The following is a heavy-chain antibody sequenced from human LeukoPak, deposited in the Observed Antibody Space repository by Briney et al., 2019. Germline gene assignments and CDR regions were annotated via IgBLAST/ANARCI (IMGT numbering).Heavy chain of an antibody. J-gene: IGHJ4*02. V-gene: IGHV3-15*01. CDR3: TTNTDYGGNGGY. CDR2: IKSKTDGGTT. CDR1: GFTFSNAW. D-gene: IGHD4-23*01. Sequence: GGSLRLSCAASGFTFSNAWMSWVRQAPGKGLEWVGRIKSKTDGGTTDYAAPVKGRFTISRDDSKNTLYLQMNSLRTEDTAVYYCTTNTDYGGNGGYWGQGTLVTVSS.